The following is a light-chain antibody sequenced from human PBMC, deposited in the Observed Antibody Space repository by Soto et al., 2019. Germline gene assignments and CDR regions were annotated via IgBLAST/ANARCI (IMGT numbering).Light chain of an antibody. Sequence: EIVMTQSPSTLSVSKRERATLSCRASQSVSSNLAWYQHKPGQAPSLLIYGASTRATGTPARFSGSGSGTEFTLTISSLQSEDFATYYCQHYNSYSEAFGQGTKVDIK. CDR1: QSVSSN. CDR2: GAS. V-gene: IGKV3-15*01. CDR3: QHYNSYSEA. J-gene: IGKJ1*01.